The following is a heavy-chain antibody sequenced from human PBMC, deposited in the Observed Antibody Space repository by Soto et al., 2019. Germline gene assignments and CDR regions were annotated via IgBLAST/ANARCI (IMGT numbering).Heavy chain of an antibody. J-gene: IGHJ4*02. Sequence: GGSLRLSCAASGFTFSSYGMHWVRQAPGKGLEWVAVISYDGSNKYYADSVKGRFTISRDNSKNTLYLQMNSLRAEDTAVYYCAKEGEYYYDSSGSFPDYWGQGTLVTVSS. CDR1: GFTFSSYG. CDR3: AKEGEYYYDSSGSFPDY. CDR2: ISYDGSNK. D-gene: IGHD3-22*01. V-gene: IGHV3-30*18.